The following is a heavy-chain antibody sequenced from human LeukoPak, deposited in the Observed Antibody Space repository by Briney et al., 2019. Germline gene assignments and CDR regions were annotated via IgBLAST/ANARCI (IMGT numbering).Heavy chain of an antibody. V-gene: IGHV3-30*18. D-gene: IGHD1-26*01. J-gene: IGHJ4*02. CDR1: GFTFSSYG. Sequence: TGGSLRLSCAASGFTFSSYGMHWVRQAPGKGLEWVAVISYDGSNKYYADSVKGRFTISRDNSKNTLYLQMNSLRAEDTAVYYCAKDLDVGATGPFAYWGQGTLVTVSS. CDR2: ISYDGSNK. CDR3: AKDLDVGATGPFAY.